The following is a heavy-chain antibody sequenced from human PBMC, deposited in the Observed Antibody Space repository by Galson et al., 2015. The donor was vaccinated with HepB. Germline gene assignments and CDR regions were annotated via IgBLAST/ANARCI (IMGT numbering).Heavy chain of an antibody. Sequence: SVKVSCKVSGYTLTELSMHWVRQAPGKGLEWMGGFDPEDGETIYAQKFQGRVTMTEDTSTDTAYMELSSLRSEDTAVYYCATITGYCSGGSCYGLPWGQGTLVTVSS. CDR3: ATITGYCSGGSCYGLP. J-gene: IGHJ5*02. V-gene: IGHV1-24*01. CDR1: GYTLTELS. D-gene: IGHD2-15*01. CDR2: FDPEDGET.